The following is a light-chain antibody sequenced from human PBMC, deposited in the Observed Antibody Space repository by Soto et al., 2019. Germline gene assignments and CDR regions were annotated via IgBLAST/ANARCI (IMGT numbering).Light chain of an antibody. CDR3: QQYGSSPFT. CDR1: QSVSSSY. CDR2: DAS. V-gene: IGKV3D-20*01. J-gene: IGKJ3*01. Sequence: PGERATLSCVASQSVSSSYLAWYQQKPGLAPRLVIYDASSRATGIPDRFSGSGSGTDFTLTISRLEPEDFAVYYCQQYGSSPFTFGPGTKVDI.